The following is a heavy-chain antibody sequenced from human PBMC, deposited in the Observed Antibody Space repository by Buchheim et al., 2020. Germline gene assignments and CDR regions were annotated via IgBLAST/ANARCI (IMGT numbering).Heavy chain of an antibody. V-gene: IGHV3-33*01. CDR1: GFTFRSNA. CDR3: ARDGGTMVRGGQLGY. D-gene: IGHD3-10*01. CDR2: IGYDGSNK. J-gene: IGHJ4*02. Sequence: QLQLLKSGGAWVQLGSPLRLSCARSGFTFRSNAMHWVRQAPGKGLEWVAVIGYDGSNKYYADSVKGRLPISRDNSKNTLYLQMNSLRAEDTAVYYCARDGGTMVRGGQLGYWGQGTL.